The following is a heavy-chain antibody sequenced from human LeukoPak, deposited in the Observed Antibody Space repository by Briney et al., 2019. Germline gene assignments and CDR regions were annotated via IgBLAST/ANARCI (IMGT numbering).Heavy chain of an antibody. J-gene: IGHJ4*02. V-gene: IGHV4-34*01. CDR1: GGSFSGYY. CDR2: INHSGST. CDR3: ASITYSGSYRHFDY. D-gene: IGHD1-26*01. Sequence: SETLSLTCAVYGGSFSGYYWSWIRQPPGKGLEWIGEINHSGSTNYNPSLKSRVTISVDTSKNQFSLKLSSVTAADTAVYYCASITYSGSYRHFDYWGQGTLVTVSS.